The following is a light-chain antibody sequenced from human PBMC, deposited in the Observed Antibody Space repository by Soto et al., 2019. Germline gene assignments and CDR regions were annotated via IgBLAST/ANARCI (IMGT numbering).Light chain of an antibody. V-gene: IGLV2-18*02. CDR1: STDFVSYNR. CDR2: EAT. CDR3: SSYTDSNTYV. J-gene: IGLJ1*01. Sequence: QSVLTQPPSVSGSPGQSVTISCTGTSTDFVSYNRVSWYQQPPGTAPKVVIFEATKRPSWVSARFSGSKSGNTASLTISGLQAEDEADYYCSSYTDSNTYVFGSGTKVTVL.